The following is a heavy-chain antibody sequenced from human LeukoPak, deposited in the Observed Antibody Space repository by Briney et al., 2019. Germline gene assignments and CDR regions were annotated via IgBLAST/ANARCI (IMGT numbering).Heavy chain of an antibody. CDR1: GFTFSTHA. CDR3: ARISYYPHDAFDI. J-gene: IGHJ3*02. Sequence: GGSLRLSCAASGFTFSTHAVTWVRQAPGKGLEWVSDISGSGDITYYADSVKGRFTISRDNSKNTLYLQMNSLRVEDTALYYCARISYYPHDAFDIWGQGTMVTVSS. CDR2: ISGSGDIT. V-gene: IGHV3-23*01. D-gene: IGHD1-26*01.